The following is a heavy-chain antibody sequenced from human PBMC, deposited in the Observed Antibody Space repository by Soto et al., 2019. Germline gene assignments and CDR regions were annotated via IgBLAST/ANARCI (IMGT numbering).Heavy chain of an antibody. D-gene: IGHD6-19*01. J-gene: IGHJ6*03. V-gene: IGHV3-11*01. CDR3: ARAVKQWLVGGGYYYSYMDV. Sequence: QVQLVESGGGLVKPGGSLRLSCEASGFTLSDYYMTWIRQAPGKGLEWISYISSSATIIYYADSVKGRFTISRDNAKTSLYLQMNSLRADDTAVYYCARAVKQWLVGGGYYYSYMDVWGKGTTVTVSS. CDR1: GFTLSDYY. CDR2: ISSSATII.